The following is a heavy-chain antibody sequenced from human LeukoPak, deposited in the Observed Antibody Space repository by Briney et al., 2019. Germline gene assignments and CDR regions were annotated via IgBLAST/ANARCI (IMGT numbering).Heavy chain of an antibody. CDR2: INPNSGGT. J-gene: IGHJ4*02. CDR3: ATQPLRSYGNYYYFDY. Sequence: ASVKVSCKASGYTFTGYYVHWVRQAPGQGLEWMGRINPNSGGTNYAQEFQGSVTMTRDTSISTAYMELSRLRSDDTAVYYCATQPLRSYGNYYYFDYWGQGTLVTVSS. D-gene: IGHD5-18*01. V-gene: IGHV1-2*06. CDR1: GYTFTGYY.